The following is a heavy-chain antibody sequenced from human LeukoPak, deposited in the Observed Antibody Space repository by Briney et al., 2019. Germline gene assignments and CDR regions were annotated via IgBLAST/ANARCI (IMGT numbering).Heavy chain of an antibody. CDR1: GYTFTSYA. J-gene: IGHJ6*03. V-gene: IGHV1-3*01. CDR2: INAGNGNT. D-gene: IGHD1-14*01. Sequence: ASVKVSCKASGYTFTSYAMHWVRQAPGQRPEWMGWINAGNGNTKYSQKFQGRVTITRDTSASTAYMELSSLRSEDTAVYYCASGTGPKRYYYYMDVWGKGTTVTVSS. CDR3: ASGTGPKRYYYYMDV.